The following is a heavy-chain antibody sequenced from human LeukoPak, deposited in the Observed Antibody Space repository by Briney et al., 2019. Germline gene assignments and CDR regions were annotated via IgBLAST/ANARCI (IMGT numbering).Heavy chain of an antibody. Sequence: SETLSLTCTVSGGSISSYYWSWIRQPPGKGLEWIGYIYYSGSTNYNPSLKSRVTISVDTSKNQFSLKLSSVTAADTAVYYCARSLTYYDFWSGYSEINWFDPWGQGTLVTVSS. J-gene: IGHJ5*02. CDR3: ARSLTYYDFWSGYSEINWFDP. V-gene: IGHV4-59*08. CDR2: IYYSGST. CDR1: GGSISSYY. D-gene: IGHD3-3*01.